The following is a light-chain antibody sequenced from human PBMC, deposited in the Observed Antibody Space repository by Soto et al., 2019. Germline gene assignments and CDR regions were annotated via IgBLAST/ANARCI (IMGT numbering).Light chain of an antibody. V-gene: IGLV1-47*01. Sequence: QSVLTQPPSASATPGQRVTISCSGSTSNIEKFYVYWYQQLPGTAPKLLVYRDNQRPSGVPDRFSGSKSVTSASLAISGIRSDDEADYYCAAWNDSLRGVVFGGGTKLTGL. CDR1: TSNIEKFY. CDR2: RDN. CDR3: AAWNDSLRGVV. J-gene: IGLJ2*01.